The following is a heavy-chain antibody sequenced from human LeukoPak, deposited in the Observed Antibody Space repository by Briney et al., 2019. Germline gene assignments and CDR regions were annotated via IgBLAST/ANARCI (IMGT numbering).Heavy chain of an antibody. Sequence: SETLSLACTVSGGSISGSYRSWIRQPPGKGLEWIGYIYYSGNTNYNPSLKSRVTISVDTSKTQFSLKLTSVTAADTAVYYCATRPARGRGAYYPYFACRGQGALVTVSS. CDR2: IYYSGNT. CDR1: GGSISGSY. D-gene: IGHD3-22*01. CDR3: ATRPARGRGAYYPYFAC. J-gene: IGHJ4*02. V-gene: IGHV4-59*12.